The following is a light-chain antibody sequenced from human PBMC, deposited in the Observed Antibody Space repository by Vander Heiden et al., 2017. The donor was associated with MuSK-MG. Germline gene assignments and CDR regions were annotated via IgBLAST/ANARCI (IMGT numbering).Light chain of an antibody. V-gene: IGLV1-44*01. CDR1: DSNIVTST. Sequence: QSVLTQPPSASGTPGQRVTIACSGSDSNIVTSTVSWYQQLPGMAPQLLIDSTNKRPSGVPDRFSGAKSGPSASLIISGLQSEDEADYSCAAWDDSLNGPVFGGGTKLTVL. J-gene: IGLJ3*02. CDR3: AAWDDSLNGPV. CDR2: STN.